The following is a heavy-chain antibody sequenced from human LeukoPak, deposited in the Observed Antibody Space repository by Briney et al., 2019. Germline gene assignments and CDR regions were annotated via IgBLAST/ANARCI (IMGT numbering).Heavy chain of an antibody. CDR3: ARGSSYGSGSYPY. CDR1: XXTXXGYY. D-gene: IGHD3-10*01. Sequence: ASVXXSCKXSXXTXXGYYMXXVRQAPGQGLEGMGWINPNSGGTNYAQRFQGRVTMTRDTSISTAYMELSRLRSDDTAVYYCARGSSYGSGSYPYWGQGTLVTVSS. V-gene: IGHV1-2*02. CDR2: INPNSGGT. J-gene: IGHJ4*02.